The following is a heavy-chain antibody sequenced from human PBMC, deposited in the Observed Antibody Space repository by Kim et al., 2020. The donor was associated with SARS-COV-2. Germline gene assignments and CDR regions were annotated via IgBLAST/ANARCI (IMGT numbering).Heavy chain of an antibody. Sequence: SETLSLTCTVSGGSISSYYWSWIRQPPGKGLEWIGYIYYSGSTNYNPSLKSRVTISVDTSKNQFSLKLSSVTAADTAVYYCARGRDGYNFNYWGQGTLATVSS. D-gene: IGHD5-12*01. CDR3: ARGRDGYNFNY. J-gene: IGHJ4*02. V-gene: IGHV4-59*01. CDR1: GGSISSYY. CDR2: IYYSGST.